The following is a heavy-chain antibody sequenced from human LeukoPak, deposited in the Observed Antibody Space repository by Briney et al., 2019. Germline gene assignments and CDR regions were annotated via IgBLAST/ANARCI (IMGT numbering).Heavy chain of an antibody. D-gene: IGHD6-6*01. CDR2: IYYSGST. CDR3: ARGLSYSSSSGD. J-gene: IGHJ4*02. CDR1: GGSISSYY. V-gene: IGHV4-59*01. Sequence: SETLSLTCTVSGGSISSYYWSWIRQPPGKGLEWIGYIYYSGSTNYNPSLKSRVTISVDTSKNQFSLELSSVTAADTAVYYCARGLSYSSSSGDWGQGTLVTVSS.